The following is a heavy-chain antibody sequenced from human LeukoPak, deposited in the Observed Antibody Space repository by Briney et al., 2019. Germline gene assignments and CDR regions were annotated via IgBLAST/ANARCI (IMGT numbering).Heavy chain of an antibody. V-gene: IGHV1-2*02. CDR3: ARDLRTPYHYGMNV. J-gene: IGHJ6*02. Sequence: ASVKVSCKASGYNFIGYYMHLVRQAPGQGLEWMGWNNPNSGGTNYAQKFQGRVTMTRDTSINTAYMELSGLTSDDTAIYYCARDLRTPYHYGMNVWGQGTTVTVSS. CDR2: NNPNSGGT. CDR1: GYNFIGYY. D-gene: IGHD1-1*01.